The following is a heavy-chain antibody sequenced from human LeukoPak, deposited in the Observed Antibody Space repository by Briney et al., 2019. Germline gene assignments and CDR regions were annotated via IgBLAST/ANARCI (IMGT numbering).Heavy chain of an antibody. CDR3: ARGYRDGDNQYFDY. Sequence: PGGSLRLSCAASGFTFSSYGMHWVRQAPGKGLEWVAVIWYDGSNKYYADSVKGRFTISRDNSKNTLYLQMNSLRAEDTAVYYCARGYRDGDNQYFDYWGQGTLVTVSS. D-gene: IGHD5-24*01. CDR2: IWYDGSNK. J-gene: IGHJ4*02. V-gene: IGHV3-33*01. CDR1: GFTFSSYG.